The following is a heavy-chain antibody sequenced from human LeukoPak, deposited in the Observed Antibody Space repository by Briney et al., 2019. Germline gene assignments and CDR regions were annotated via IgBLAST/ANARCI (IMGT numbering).Heavy chain of an antibody. CDR2: IIPIFGTA. J-gene: IGHJ4*02. CDR1: GGTFSSYA. Sequence: SVKVSCKASGGTFSSYAISWVRQAPGQGLEWVGGIIPIFGTANYAQKFQGRVTITADESTSTAYMELSSLRSEDTAVYYCARNYDFWSGYFDYWGQGTLVTVSS. D-gene: IGHD3-3*01. V-gene: IGHV1-69*13. CDR3: ARNYDFWSGYFDY.